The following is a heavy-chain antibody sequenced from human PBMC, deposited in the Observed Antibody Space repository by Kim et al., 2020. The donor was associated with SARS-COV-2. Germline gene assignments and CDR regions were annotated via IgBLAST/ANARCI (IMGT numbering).Heavy chain of an antibody. CDR3: ARDPTLVGGFDY. Sequence: GGSLRLSCAASGFTFSSYGMHWVRQAPGKGLEWVAVIWYDGSNKYYADSVKGRFTISRDNSKNTLYLQMNSLRAEDTAVYYCARDPTLVGGFDYWGQGTLVTVSS. J-gene: IGHJ4*02. D-gene: IGHD2-15*01. V-gene: IGHV3-33*01. CDR2: IWYDGSNK. CDR1: GFTFSSYG.